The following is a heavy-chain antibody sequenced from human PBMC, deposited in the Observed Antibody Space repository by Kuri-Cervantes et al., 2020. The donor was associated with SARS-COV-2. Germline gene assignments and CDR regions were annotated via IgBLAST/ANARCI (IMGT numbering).Heavy chain of an antibody. CDR1: GFTFSSYA. CDR3: AKSAPCDECKYMDV. CDR2: ISYDGSNK. J-gene: IGHJ6*03. Sequence: GESLKISCAASGFTFSSYAMSWVRQAPGKGLEWVAVISYDGSNKYYADSVKGRFTISRDNSKNTLYLQMNSLRAEDTAVYYCAKSAPCDECKYMDVWGKGTTVTVSS. V-gene: IGHV3-30*18.